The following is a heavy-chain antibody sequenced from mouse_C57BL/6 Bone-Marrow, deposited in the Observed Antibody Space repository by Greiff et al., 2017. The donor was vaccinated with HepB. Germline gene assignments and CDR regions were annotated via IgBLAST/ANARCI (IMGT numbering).Heavy chain of an antibody. CDR2: ISDGGSYT. D-gene: IGHD1-1*01. V-gene: IGHV5-4*01. J-gene: IGHJ1*03. CDR3: AREGVYYYGSSWYFDV. Sequence: VQLKESGGGLVKPGGSLKLSCAASGFTFSSYAMSWVRQTPEKRLEWVATISDGGSYTYYPDNVKGRFTISRDNAKNNLYLQMSHLKSEDTAMYYCAREGVYYYGSSWYFDVWGTGTTVTVSS. CDR1: GFTFSSYA.